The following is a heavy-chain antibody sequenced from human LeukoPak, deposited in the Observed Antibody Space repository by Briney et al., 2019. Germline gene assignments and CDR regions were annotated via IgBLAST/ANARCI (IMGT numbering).Heavy chain of an antibody. CDR2: ISSSSSFI. V-gene: IGHV3-21*01. D-gene: IGHD5-24*01. CDR1: GLNFNSYS. CDR3: ARDMGWQQFDQ. Sequence: GGSLRLSCAASGLNFNSYSMNWVRQAPGKGLEWVSSISSSSSFIYYADSLKGRFTISRDNAKNSLYLQMNSLTVEDTAVYYCARDMGWQQFDQWGQGTLVTVSS. J-gene: IGHJ4*02.